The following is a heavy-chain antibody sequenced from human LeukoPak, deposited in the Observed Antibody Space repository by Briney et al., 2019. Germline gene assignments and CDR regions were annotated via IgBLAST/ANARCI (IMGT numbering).Heavy chain of an antibody. CDR2: ISSSSTI. Sequence: PGGSLRLSCAASGFTFSSYSMNWVRQAPGKGLEWVSYISSSSTIYYADSVKGRFTISRDNAKNSLYLQMNSLRAEDTAVYYCARDSRYCSGGSCYWYFQHWGQGTLVTVSS. CDR3: ARDSRYCSGGSCYWYFQH. V-gene: IGHV3-48*01. J-gene: IGHJ1*01. CDR1: GFTFSSYS. D-gene: IGHD2-15*01.